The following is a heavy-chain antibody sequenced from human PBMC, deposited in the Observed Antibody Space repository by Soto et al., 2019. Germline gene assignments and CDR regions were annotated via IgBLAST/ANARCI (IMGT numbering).Heavy chain of an antibody. D-gene: IGHD1-20*01. CDR3: ARDTESNRYND. V-gene: IGHV1-18*01. Sequence: SVKVSYKTSCYTFSTSGISWVRQAPAQGLEWVGWIRPDNGNRNSAQRLQGRVTLTTDTSASTAYMELRSLTSDDTAMYYCARDTESNRYNDWGQGTLVTVYS. CDR2: IRPDNGNR. CDR1: CYTFSTSG. J-gene: IGHJ4*02.